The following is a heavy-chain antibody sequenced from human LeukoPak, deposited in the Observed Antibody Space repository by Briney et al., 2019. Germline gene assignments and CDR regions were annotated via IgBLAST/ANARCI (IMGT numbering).Heavy chain of an antibody. V-gene: IGHV1-46*01. J-gene: IGHJ4*02. CDR3: ARAPNPIVGATRPRSPFDY. CDR1: GYTFTSYY. D-gene: IGHD1-26*01. CDR2: INPSGGST. Sequence: GASVKVSCKASGYTFTSYYMHWVRQAPGQGLEWMGIINPSGGSTTYAQKSQGRVTMTRDTSTSTVYMELSSLRSEDTAVYYCARAPNPIVGATRPRSPFDYWGQGTLVTVSS.